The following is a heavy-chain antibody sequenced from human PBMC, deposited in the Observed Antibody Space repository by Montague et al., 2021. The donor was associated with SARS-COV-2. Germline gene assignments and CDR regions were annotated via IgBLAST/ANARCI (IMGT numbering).Heavy chain of an antibody. Sequence: SETLSLTCAISGGFLSNYYWSWIRQPPGKGLEWIGGVNQSGTTIYNPSVKSGVTISEDTSKNQFYLRLDSVTAADTAVYYCARGRRPVVVPVAGPAGRAFDIWGQGTMVTVSS. J-gene: IGHJ3*02. D-gene: IGHD2-2*01. CDR2: VNQSGTT. V-gene: IGHV4-34*01. CDR3: ARGRRPVVVPVAGPAGRAFDI. CDR1: GGFLSNYY.